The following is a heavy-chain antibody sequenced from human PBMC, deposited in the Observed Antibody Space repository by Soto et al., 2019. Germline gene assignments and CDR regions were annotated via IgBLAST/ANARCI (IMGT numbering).Heavy chain of an antibody. CDR1: FSMYS. V-gene: IGHV3-21*01. CDR3: TRDQGGSYDSWFDP. J-gene: IGHJ5*02. D-gene: IGHD1-26*01. CDR2: ISSGSGFI. Sequence: EVQVVESGGGLVKPGGSLRLSCNFSFSMYSMYWVRQAPGKGLEWVASISSGSGFIKYADSVKGRFTISRDNAKNSVSLQMSSLRVEDTAMYYCTRDQGGSYDSWFDPWGRGTLVTFSS.